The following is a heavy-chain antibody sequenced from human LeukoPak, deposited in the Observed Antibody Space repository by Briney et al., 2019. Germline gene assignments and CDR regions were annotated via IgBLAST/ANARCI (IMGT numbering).Heavy chain of an antibody. CDR2: INTDGGST. J-gene: IGHJ4*02. D-gene: IGHD2-15*01. CDR1: GCTFSSYW. Sequence: GGSLRLSCAASGCTFSSYWMHWVRQAPGKGLVWVSRINTDGGSTSYADSVKGRFTISRDNAKNTLNLQMNSLRAEDTAVYYCARAWWDQYYFDYWGQGMLVTVSS. CDR3: ARAWWDQYYFDY. V-gene: IGHV3-74*01.